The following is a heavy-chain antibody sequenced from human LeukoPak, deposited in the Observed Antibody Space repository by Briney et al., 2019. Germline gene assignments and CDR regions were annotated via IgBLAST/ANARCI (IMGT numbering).Heavy chain of an antibody. CDR2: MHYSVSP. J-gene: IGHJ2*01. Sequence: PSETLTLTCTVSGDSISRSTYYWGWIRQPPGKGLEWIGNMHYSVSPNYNPSLRSRVTMSGDTSNNQLSLKLNSVTAADTAMYYCARYSTIGAGGRGWYFDLWGRGTLVTVSS. V-gene: IGHV4-39*01. CDR3: ARYSTIGAGGRGWYFDL. CDR1: GDSISRSTYY. D-gene: IGHD6-13*01.